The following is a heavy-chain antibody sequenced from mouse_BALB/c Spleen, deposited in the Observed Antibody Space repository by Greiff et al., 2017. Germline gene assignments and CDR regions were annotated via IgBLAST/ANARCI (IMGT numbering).Heavy chain of an antibody. J-gene: IGHJ2*01. CDR1: GFTFSSYG. D-gene: IGHD2-1*01. V-gene: IGHV5-6*01. CDR2: ISSGGSYT. CDR3: ARHYDNYDLFDY. Sequence: EVMLVESGGDLVKPGGSLKLSCAASGFTFSSYGLSWVRQTPDKRLEWVATISSGGSYTYYPDSVKGRFTISRDNAKNTLYLQMSSLKSEDTAMYYCARHYDNYDLFDYWGQGTTLTVSS.